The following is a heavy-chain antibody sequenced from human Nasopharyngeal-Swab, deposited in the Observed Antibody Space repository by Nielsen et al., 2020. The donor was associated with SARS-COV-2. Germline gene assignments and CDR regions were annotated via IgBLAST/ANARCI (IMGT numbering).Heavy chain of an antibody. CDR1: GYSISSGYS. J-gene: IGHJ3*02. CDR2: IYHSGST. Sequence: SETLSLTCTVSGYSISSGYSWGWIRQPPGKGLEWIGSIYHSGSTYYNPSLKSRVTISVDTSKNQFSLKLSSVTAADTAVYYCARDARWELLGAFDIWGQGTMVTVSS. V-gene: IGHV4-38-2*02. D-gene: IGHD1-26*01. CDR3: ARDARWELLGAFDI.